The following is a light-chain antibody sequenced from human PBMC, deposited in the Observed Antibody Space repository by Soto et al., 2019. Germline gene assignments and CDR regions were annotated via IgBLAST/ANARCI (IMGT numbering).Light chain of an antibody. CDR2: DAS. Sequence: EIVLTQSPAPLSLSPGERATLSCRASLSLSSFLAWYQLKPGQAPRLLIYDASSRATGIPARFSGSGSGTDFTLTISSLEPEDFAVYYCQQRSDWPRTFGQGTKLEIK. V-gene: IGKV3-11*01. J-gene: IGKJ2*01. CDR1: LSLSSF. CDR3: QQRSDWPRT.